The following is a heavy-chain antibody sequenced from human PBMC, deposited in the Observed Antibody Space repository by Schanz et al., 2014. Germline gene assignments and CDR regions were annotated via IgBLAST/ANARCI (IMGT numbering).Heavy chain of an antibody. CDR2: ISGYNGDT. Sequence: QVQLVQSGAEVKKPGASVRVSCKASGYSFTTYDVNWVRQATGQGLEWMGWISGYNGDTNYAPKFQDRVTMTTDTSTSTAYMELRSLISDDTAVYYCVRDAGWACGDYHGMDVWGQGTSVTVSS. CDR1: GYSFTTYD. D-gene: IGHD3-10*01. V-gene: IGHV1-18*01. J-gene: IGHJ6*02. CDR3: VRDAGWACGDYHGMDV.